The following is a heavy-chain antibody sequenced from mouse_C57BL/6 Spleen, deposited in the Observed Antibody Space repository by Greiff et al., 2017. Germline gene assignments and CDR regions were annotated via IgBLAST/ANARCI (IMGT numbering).Heavy chain of an antibody. CDR1: GYTFTEYT. J-gene: IGHJ1*03. Sequence: QVQLQQSGAELVKPGASVKLSCKASGYTFTEYTIHWVKQRSGQGLEWIGWVYPGSGSIKYNEKFKDKATLTADKSSSTVDMELSRVTSEDSAVYFCARHEERHDYDEWYFDVWGTGTTVTVSS. CDR3: ARHEERHDYDEWYFDV. CDR2: VYPGSGSI. V-gene: IGHV1-62-2*01. D-gene: IGHD2-4*01.